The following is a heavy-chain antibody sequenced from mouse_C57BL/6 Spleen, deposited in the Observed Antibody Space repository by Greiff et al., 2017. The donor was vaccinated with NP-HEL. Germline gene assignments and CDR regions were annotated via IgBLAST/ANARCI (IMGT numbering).Heavy chain of an antibody. CDR3: ARNGVGYGNYRAMDY. Sequence: QVQLKESGPGLVQPSQSLSITCTVSGFSLTSYGVHWVRQSPGKGLEWLGVIWSGGSTDYNAAFISRLSISKDNSKSQVFFKMNSLQADDTAIYYCARNGVGYGNYRAMDYWGQGTSVTVSS. CDR2: IWSGGST. D-gene: IGHD2-1*01. V-gene: IGHV2-2*01. CDR1: GFSLTSYG. J-gene: IGHJ4*01.